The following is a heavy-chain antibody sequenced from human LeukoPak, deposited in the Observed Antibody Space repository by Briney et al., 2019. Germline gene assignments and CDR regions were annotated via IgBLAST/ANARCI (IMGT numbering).Heavy chain of an antibody. J-gene: IGHJ4*02. CDR1: GYTFTDSY. V-gene: IGHV1-2*02. Sequence: ASVKVSCKASGYTFTDSYVHWVRQAPGQGLEWMGWINPNNDYTYYAQKFQGRVTLTRDTSISTVYMELTRLTSDDTALYYCAVAPGDYWGQGTLLIVSA. CDR3: AVAPGDY. D-gene: IGHD3-16*01. CDR2: INPNNDYT.